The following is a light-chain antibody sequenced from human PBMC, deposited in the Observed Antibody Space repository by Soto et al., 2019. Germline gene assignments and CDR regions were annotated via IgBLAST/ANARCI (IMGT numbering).Light chain of an antibody. Sequence: DIQLTQSPSFLSASVGDRVTITCRASQGISRYLAWYQQKPGKAPKLLIYAASTLQSAVPSRFSGSGSATEFTLTISSLQPEDFATYYCQQLNSYLLFGGGTKVEIK. V-gene: IGKV1-9*01. CDR1: QGISRY. CDR2: AAS. J-gene: IGKJ4*01. CDR3: QQLNSYLL.